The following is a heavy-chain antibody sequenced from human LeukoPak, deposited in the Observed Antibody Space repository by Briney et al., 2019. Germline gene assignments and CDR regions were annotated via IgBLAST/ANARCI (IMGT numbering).Heavy chain of an antibody. CDR2: IGGSGDNT. Sequence: GGSLRLSCAASGFTFTYYAMSWVRQAPGKGLEWVSAIGGSGDNTYYADSVRGRFTISRENSKNTLNLQMNSLRAEDTAVYYCAKGVWNCGGDCYSTFDYWGQGTLVTVSS. J-gene: IGHJ4*02. D-gene: IGHD2-21*02. CDR3: AKGVWNCGGDCYSTFDY. V-gene: IGHV3-23*01. CDR1: GFTFTYYA.